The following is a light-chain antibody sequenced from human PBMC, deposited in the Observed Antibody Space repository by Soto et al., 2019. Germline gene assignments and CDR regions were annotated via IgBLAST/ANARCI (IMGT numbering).Light chain of an antibody. Sequence: SVLPQSPGTLSFSPGERATVSCRASQSVSSNLAWYQQRPGQAPRLLIHGASTRATGVPARFSGSGSGTEFTLTISGLQSEDFAFYYCQQYNDWPRTFGQGTKVDIK. CDR3: QQYNDWPRT. CDR1: QSVSSN. V-gene: IGKV3-15*01. J-gene: IGKJ1*01. CDR2: GAS.